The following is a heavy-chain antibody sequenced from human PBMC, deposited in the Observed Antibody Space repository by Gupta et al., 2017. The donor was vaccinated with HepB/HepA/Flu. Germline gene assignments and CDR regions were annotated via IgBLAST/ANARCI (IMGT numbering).Heavy chain of an antibody. CDR3: AKGYDFWSGFDN. D-gene: IGHD3-3*01. V-gene: IGHV3-30*18. Sequence: QVQLVESGGGVVQPGTPLRLSCAASGFTFSTYAMHWVRQSPGKGLAWVAAISCDGINNDEAAAVKGRLTISRDNSKNTLDLKMTRLRPEDTAVYYYAKGYDFWSGFDNGGQGTLVTVSS. J-gene: IGHJ4*02. CDR1: GFTFSTYA. CDR2: ISCDGINN.